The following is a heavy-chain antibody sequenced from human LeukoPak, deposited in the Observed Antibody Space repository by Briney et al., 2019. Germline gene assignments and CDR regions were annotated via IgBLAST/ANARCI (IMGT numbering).Heavy chain of an antibody. CDR2: ITRSGGNT. CDR3: AKDTGRPTDAITMEDNAFDI. CDR1: GFTFGTYA. D-gene: IGHD3-3*01. V-gene: IGHV3-23*01. J-gene: IGHJ3*02. Sequence: GGSLRLSCAASGFTFGTYALSWVRQAPGKGLEWVSSITRSGGNTYYADSVKGRFTISRDNAKDSLYLQMDSLRAEDTALYYCAKDTGRPTDAITMEDNAFDIWGQGTMVTVSS.